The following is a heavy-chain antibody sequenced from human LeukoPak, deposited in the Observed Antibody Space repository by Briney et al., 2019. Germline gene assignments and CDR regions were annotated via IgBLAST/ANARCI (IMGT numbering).Heavy chain of an antibody. CDR3: ARADGGNSGHAFDI. CDR1: GFTFSSYA. D-gene: IGHD4-23*01. Sequence: GGSLRLSCAASGFTFSSYATSWVRQAPGKGLEWVSAISGSGGSAYYADSVKGRFTISRDNSKNTLYLQMNSLRAGDTAVYYCARADGGNSGHAFDIWGQGTMVTVSS. J-gene: IGHJ3*02. CDR2: ISGSGGSA. V-gene: IGHV3-23*01.